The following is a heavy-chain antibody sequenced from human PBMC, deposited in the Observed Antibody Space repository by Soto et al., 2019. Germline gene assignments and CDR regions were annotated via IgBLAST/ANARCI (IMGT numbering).Heavy chain of an antibody. CDR2: ISAYNGNT. CDR1: GYTFTSYG. CDR3: ARDDRWGYCTNGVCYTFDY. J-gene: IGHJ4*02. D-gene: IGHD2-8*01. Sequence: QVQLVQSGAEVKKPGASVKVSCKASGYTFTSYGISWVRQAPGQGLEWMGWISAYNGNTNYAQKLQGRVTMTTDTSTSTGVMELRSLRSDDTAVYYCARDDRWGYCTNGVCYTFDYWGQGTLVTVSS. V-gene: IGHV1-18*01.